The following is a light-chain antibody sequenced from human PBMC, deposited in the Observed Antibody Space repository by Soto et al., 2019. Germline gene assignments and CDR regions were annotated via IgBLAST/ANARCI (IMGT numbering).Light chain of an antibody. V-gene: IGKV3-15*01. CDR2: GAS. CDR3: QQYNRWPPWT. CDR1: QSVSSS. J-gene: IGKJ1*01. Sequence: EVVMTQSPATLSVSPGERATLSCRASQSVSSSLAWYQQKPGQAPRLLIYGASTRATGIPVRFSGSGSGTDVTLTISSLQSEDFAVYYCQQYNRWPPWTFGQGTKVEIK.